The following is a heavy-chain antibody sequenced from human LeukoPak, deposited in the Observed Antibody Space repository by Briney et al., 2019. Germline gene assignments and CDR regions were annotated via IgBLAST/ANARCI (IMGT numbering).Heavy chain of an antibody. D-gene: IGHD3-9*01. Sequence: SETLSLTCTVSGGSISGSSYYWRWIRQPPGKGLEWIGSIYYSGSTYYNPSLKSRVTISVDTSKNQFSLKLSSVTAADTAVYYCASITAYYDILTGYFGPWGQGTLVTVSS. V-gene: IGHV4-39*01. CDR2: IYYSGST. CDR3: ASITAYYDILTGYFGP. CDR1: GGSISGSSYY. J-gene: IGHJ5*02.